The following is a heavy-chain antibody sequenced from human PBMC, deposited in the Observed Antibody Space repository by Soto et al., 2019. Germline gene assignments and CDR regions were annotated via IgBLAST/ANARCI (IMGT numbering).Heavy chain of an antibody. Sequence: WGSLRLSCVVSGFTFSRYAMHWVRQARGRGLEWVAVISYDGSNKYYADSVKGRFTISRDNSKNTLYLQMNSLRAEDTAVHYCARSVVVAGGGGMDVWGQGTTVTVSS. CDR2: ISYDGSNK. D-gene: IGHD2-15*01. J-gene: IGHJ6*02. CDR3: ARSVVVAGGGGMDV. CDR1: GFTFSRYA. V-gene: IGHV3-30-3*01.